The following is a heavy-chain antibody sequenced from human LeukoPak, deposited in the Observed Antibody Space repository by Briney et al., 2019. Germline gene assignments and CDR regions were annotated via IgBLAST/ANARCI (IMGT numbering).Heavy chain of an antibody. Sequence: PSETLSLTCTVSGGSISSSSYYWGWIRQPPGKGLEWIGSIYYSGSTYYNPSLKSRVTISVDTSKNQFSLKLSSVTAADTAVYYCAANLMVVTPSHYWGQGTLVTVSS. CDR2: IYYSGST. CDR3: AANLMVVTPSHY. CDR1: GGSISSSSYY. J-gene: IGHJ4*02. D-gene: IGHD4-23*01. V-gene: IGHV4-39*01.